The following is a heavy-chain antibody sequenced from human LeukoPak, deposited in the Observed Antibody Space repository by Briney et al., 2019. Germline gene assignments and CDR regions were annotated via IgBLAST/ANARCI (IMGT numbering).Heavy chain of an antibody. CDR3: ARNGDYYEKSGYYYLFDF. CDR1: GGSINNYY. D-gene: IGHD3-22*01. V-gene: IGHV4-59*01. Sequence: SESLSLTCTVSGGSINNYYWSWIRQPPGKGLEYIGYIYYSGSANYNPSLKSRVTISVDPSKNQFSLKLSSVTAADTAVYYCARNGDYYEKSGYYYLFDFWGQGTLVTVSS. J-gene: IGHJ4*02. CDR2: IYYSGSA.